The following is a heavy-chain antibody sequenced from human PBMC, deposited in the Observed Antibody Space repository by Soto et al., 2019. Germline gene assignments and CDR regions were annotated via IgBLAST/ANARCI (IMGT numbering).Heavy chain of an antibody. CDR3: ARVAVEMATIHVFDY. CDR1: GFTFSSYA. J-gene: IGHJ4*02. V-gene: IGHV3-30-3*01. CDR2: ISYDGSNK. D-gene: IGHD5-12*01. Sequence: QVPLVESGGGVVQPGRSLRLSCAASGFTFSSYAMHWVRQAPGKGLEWVAVISYDGSNKYYAVSVKGRFTISRDNSXXPLYLQMNSLRAEETAVYYCARVAVEMATIHVFDYWGQGTLVTVSS.